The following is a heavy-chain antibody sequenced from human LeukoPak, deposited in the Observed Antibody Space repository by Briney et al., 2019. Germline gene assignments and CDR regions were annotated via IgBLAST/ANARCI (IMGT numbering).Heavy chain of an antibody. CDR3: ARAQITMVRGLSAFDI. J-gene: IGHJ3*02. V-gene: IGHV1-18*01. CDR1: GYTFTSYG. D-gene: IGHD3-10*01. CDR2: ISAYNGNT. Sequence: ASVKVSCKASGYTFTSYGISWVRQAPGQGLEWMGWISAYNGNTNYAQKLQGRVTMTTDTSTSTAYMELRSLRPDDTAVYYCARAQITMVRGLSAFDIWGQGTMVTVSS.